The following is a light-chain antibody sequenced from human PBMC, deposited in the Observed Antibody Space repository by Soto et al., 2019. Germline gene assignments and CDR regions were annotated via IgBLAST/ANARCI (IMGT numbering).Light chain of an antibody. J-gene: IGLJ1*01. CDR2: DNY. V-gene: IGLV1-51*01. CDR1: SSNIGNDY. CDR3: GTWDSLVSAYV. Sequence: QAVVTQPPSVSAAPGQKVTISCSGSSSNIGNDYVSWYQQLPGTAPKLLIYDNYKRPSGIPDRFSGSKSGTSGTLGITGLQTGDEADYYCGTWDSLVSAYVFGTGTKLTVL.